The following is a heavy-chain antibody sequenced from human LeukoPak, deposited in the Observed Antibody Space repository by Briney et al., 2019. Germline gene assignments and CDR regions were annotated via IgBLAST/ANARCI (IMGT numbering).Heavy chain of an antibody. CDR1: GFTVSSNY. V-gene: IGHV3-53*01. D-gene: IGHD4-17*01. J-gene: IGHJ4*02. CDR3: ATAVTNTRFDY. CDR2: IYSGGST. Sequence: PGGSLRLSCAASGFTVSSNYMSWVRQAPGKGLELVSVIYSGGSTYYADSVKGRFTITRYNSKNTLYLQMNSLRAEDTAVYYCATAVTNTRFDYWGQGSLVTVSS.